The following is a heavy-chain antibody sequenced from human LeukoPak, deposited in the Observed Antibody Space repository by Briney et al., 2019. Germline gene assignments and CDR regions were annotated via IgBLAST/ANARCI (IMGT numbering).Heavy chain of an antibody. D-gene: IGHD2-15*01. V-gene: IGHV1-2*02. J-gene: IGHJ4*02. CDR3: ARDRSDIVVDRDVFDY. CDR1: GYTFTGYY. CDR2: INPNSGGT. Sequence: ASVKVSCKASGYTFTGYYMHWVRQAPGQGLEWMGWINPNSGGTNYAQKFQGRVTMTRDTSISTAYMELSGLRSDDKAVYYCARDRSDIVVDRDVFDYWGQGTLVTVSS.